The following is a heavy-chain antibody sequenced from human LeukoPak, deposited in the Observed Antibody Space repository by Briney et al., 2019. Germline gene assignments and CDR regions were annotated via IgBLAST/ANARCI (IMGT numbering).Heavy chain of an antibody. J-gene: IGHJ4*02. D-gene: IGHD1-26*01. Sequence: PSETLSLTCTVSGGSISDDSWSWIRQPAGKGLEWIGHIYTSGSTNYNPSLKSRVTMSLDTSKNQFSLKVSSLTAADTAVYYCARDVYATRFDYWGQGTLVTVSS. CDR2: IYTSGST. CDR3: ARDVYATRFDY. V-gene: IGHV4-4*07. CDR1: GGSISDDS.